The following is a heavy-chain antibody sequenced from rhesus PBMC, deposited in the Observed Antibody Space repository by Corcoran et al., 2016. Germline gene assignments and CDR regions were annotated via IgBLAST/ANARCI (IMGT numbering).Heavy chain of an antibody. CDR3: VRGEAGTGSFDY. CDR1: GGSISSSY. CDR2: IYGSVSST. J-gene: IGHJ4*01. D-gene: IGHD1-20*01. V-gene: IGHV4-169*01. Sequence: QLQLQESGPGLVKPSETLSVTCAVSGGSISSSYWSWIRQAPGKGLEWIGYIYGSVSSTNYNPSLKSRVTLSVDTSKNQFSLKLSSVTAADTAVYYCVRGEAGTGSFDYWGQGVLVTVSS.